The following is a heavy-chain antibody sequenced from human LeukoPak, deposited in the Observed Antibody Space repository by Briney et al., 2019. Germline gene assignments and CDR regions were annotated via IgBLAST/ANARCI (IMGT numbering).Heavy chain of an antibody. CDR2: ISGDGGT. Sequence: GGSLRLPCVASGFTFGSYWMHWVTHAPGKGPAWVSRISGDGGTYYSASVKGRFTICRDDAKNTLYLQMNSLRAEDTAVYYCARDLVSGSGSYGHWGQGTLVTVSS. V-gene: IGHV3-74*01. J-gene: IGHJ4*02. CDR3: ARDLVSGSGSYGH. D-gene: IGHD3-10*01. CDR1: GFTFGSYW.